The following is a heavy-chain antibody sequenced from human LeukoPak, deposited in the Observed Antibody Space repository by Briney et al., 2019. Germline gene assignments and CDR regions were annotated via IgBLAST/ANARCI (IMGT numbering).Heavy chain of an antibody. V-gene: IGHV3-21*01. J-gene: IGHJ5*02. CDR2: ISSSSSYI. Sequence: PGGSLRLSCAASGFTFSSYSMNWVRQAPGKGLEWVSSISSSSSYIYYADSVKGRFTISRDNAKNSLYLQMNSLRAEDTAVYYCARVRVPGIAAAGTFWFDPWGLGTLVTVSS. CDR1: GFTFSSYS. D-gene: IGHD6-13*01. CDR3: ARVRVPGIAAAGTFWFDP.